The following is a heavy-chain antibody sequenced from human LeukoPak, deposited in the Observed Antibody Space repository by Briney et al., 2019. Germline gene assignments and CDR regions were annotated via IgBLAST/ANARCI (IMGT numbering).Heavy chain of an antibody. D-gene: IGHD3-10*01. CDR1: GYSFTNYW. Sequence: GESLRISCKASGYSFTNYWIGWVRQMPGKGLEWMGIIYPGDFDTRYSPSFQGQVTLSADKSLTTAYLMWSSLKASDSAIYYCARHLRSQPLHYWGQGTLVTVSS. CDR2: IYPGDFDT. CDR3: ARHLRSQPLHY. J-gene: IGHJ4*02. V-gene: IGHV5-51*01.